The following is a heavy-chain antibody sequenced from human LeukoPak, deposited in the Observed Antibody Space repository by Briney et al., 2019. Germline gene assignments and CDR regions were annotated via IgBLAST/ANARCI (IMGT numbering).Heavy chain of an antibody. D-gene: IGHD5-24*01. CDR1: GGSISSSSYY. CDR3: ARVRRDQYYFDY. V-gene: IGHV4-39*01. J-gene: IGHJ4*02. Sequence: SETLSLTCTVSGGSISSSSYYWGWIRQPPGKGLEWIGSIYYSGSTYYNPSLKSRVTISADTSKNQFSLKLSSVTAADTAVYYCARVRRDQYYFDYWGQGTLVTVSS. CDR2: IYYSGST.